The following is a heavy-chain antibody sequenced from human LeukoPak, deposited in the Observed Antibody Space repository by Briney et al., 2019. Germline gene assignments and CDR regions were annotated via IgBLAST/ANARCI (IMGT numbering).Heavy chain of an antibody. Sequence: GGSLRLSCAASGFTFSNAWMSWVRQAPGKGLEWVGRIKSKTDGGTTDYAAPVKGRFTISRDDSKNTLYLQMNSLKTEDTAVYCCTTPAKYSGSYYYWGQGTLVTASS. CDR2: IKSKTDGGTT. D-gene: IGHD1-26*01. V-gene: IGHV3-15*01. CDR3: TTPAKYSGSYYY. J-gene: IGHJ4*02. CDR1: GFTFSNAW.